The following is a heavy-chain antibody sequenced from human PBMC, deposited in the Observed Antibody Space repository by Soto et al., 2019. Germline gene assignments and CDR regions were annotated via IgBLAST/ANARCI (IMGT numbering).Heavy chain of an antibody. Sequence: QLHLVQSGAVVKKPGASVTVSCSASGYPVTAYYMHWVRQAPGRGLEWMGGINPATGAAKYTQTFRGRVTMTRDTSTSTGFMELSGLTSEATAVFYCARGGGVGVAGSAAFDMWGQGTLVTVSS. J-gene: IGHJ3*02. D-gene: IGHD3-3*01. V-gene: IGHV1-2*02. CDR3: ARGGGVGVAGSAAFDM. CDR2: INPATGAA. CDR1: GYPVTAYY.